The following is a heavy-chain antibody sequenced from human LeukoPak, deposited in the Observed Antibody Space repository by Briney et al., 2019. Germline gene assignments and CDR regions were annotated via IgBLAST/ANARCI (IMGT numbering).Heavy chain of an antibody. V-gene: IGHV3-30*04. D-gene: IGHD2-8*01. CDR3: ARDPMADFDY. Sequence: GGSLRLSCAASGFTFTTCAFHWVRQAPGTGLEWVAVISSDGKSRIYADSVKGRFTISRDNSKNRLFLQMNSLRTEDTAVYYCARDPMADFDYWGQGALVTVSS. CDR1: GFTFTTCA. CDR2: ISSDGKSR. J-gene: IGHJ4*02.